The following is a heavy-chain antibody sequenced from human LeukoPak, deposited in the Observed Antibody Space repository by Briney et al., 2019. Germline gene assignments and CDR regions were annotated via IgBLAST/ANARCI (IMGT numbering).Heavy chain of an antibody. CDR2: ISSSSSTI. CDR3: ARDGDYYDSSGPGDAFDI. Sequence: PGGSLRLSCAASGFTFSSYSMNWVRQAPGKGLEWVSYISSSSSTIYYADSVKGRFTISRDNAKNSLYLQMNSLRAEDTAVYYCARDGDYYDSSGPGDAFDIWGQGTMVTVSS. D-gene: IGHD3-22*01. CDR1: GFTFSSYS. J-gene: IGHJ3*02. V-gene: IGHV3-48*01.